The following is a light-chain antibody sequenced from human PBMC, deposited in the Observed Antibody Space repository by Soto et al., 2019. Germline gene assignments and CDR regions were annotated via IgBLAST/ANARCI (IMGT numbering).Light chain of an antibody. CDR1: QNISSY. Sequence: DIQMTQSPSSLSASVGDRVTITCRASQNISSYLNWYQQEPGKAPKLLIYVASSLQSGVPPRFSGSGSGTDFTLTISSLQPDDFATYHCQQSYSTPFSFGPGTKVDIK. V-gene: IGKV1-39*01. CDR3: QQSYSTPFS. CDR2: VAS. J-gene: IGKJ3*01.